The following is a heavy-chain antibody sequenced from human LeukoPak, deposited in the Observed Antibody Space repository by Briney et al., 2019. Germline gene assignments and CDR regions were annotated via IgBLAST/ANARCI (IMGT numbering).Heavy chain of an antibody. CDR1: GFTFSSYW. J-gene: IGHJ4*02. D-gene: IGHD3-3*01. Sequence: PGGSLRLSCAASGFTFSSYWMNWVRQAPGKGLEWVANIKQDGSEKYYVDSVKGRFNISRDNANNSLYLQMNFLRAEDTAVYYCARGTEPLSVFGVGYWGQGILVTVSS. V-gene: IGHV3-7*01. CDR3: ARGTEPLSVFGVGY. CDR2: IKQDGSEK.